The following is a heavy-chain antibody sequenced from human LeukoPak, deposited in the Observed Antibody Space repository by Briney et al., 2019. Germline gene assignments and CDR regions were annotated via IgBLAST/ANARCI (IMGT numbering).Heavy chain of an antibody. J-gene: IGHJ5*02. V-gene: IGHV3-11*06. CDR3: ASSLKSRTNWFDP. CDR1: GFTFSDYY. Sequence: KPGGSLRLSCAASGFTFSDYYMSWIRQAPGKGLEWVSDIGTSSSSTNYADSVKGRFTISRDSAKNSLYLQMNSLRAEDTAVYYCASSLKSRTNWFDPWGQGTLVTVSS. CDR2: IGTSSSST. D-gene: IGHD1-7*01.